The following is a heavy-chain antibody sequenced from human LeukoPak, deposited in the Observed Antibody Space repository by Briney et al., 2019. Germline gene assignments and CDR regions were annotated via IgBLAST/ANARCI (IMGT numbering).Heavy chain of an antibody. D-gene: IGHD3-22*01. CDR3: AKGSGYDSSGYYGLDY. CDR2: ISGSGGSA. Sequence: PGGSLRLSCAASGFTFSSYAMSWVRQAPGKGLGWVSAISGSGGSAYYADSVKGRFTISRDNSKNTLYLQMNSLRAEDTAVYYCAKGSGYDSSGYYGLDYWGQGTLVTVSS. J-gene: IGHJ4*02. CDR1: GFTFSSYA. V-gene: IGHV3-23*01.